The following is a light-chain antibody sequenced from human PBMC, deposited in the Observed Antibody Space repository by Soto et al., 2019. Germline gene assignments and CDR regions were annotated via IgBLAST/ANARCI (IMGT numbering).Light chain of an antibody. CDR2: WAS. J-gene: IGKJ1*01. Sequence: DIVMTQSPDSLAVSLGERATINCKSSQSVLYSSNNKNYLAWYQQTPGQPPKLLIYWASTRESGFPDRFSGSGSGKDFTLTISSLQAEDVAVYYCQQYYSTTWTFGQGTKVEIK. V-gene: IGKV4-1*01. CDR1: QSVLYSSNNKNY. CDR3: QQYYSTTWT.